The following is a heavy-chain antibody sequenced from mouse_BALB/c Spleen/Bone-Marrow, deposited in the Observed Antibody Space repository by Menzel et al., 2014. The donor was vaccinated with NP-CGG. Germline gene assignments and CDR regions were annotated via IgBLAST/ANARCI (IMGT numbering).Heavy chain of an antibody. CDR3: ARGGHDFSLDY. CDR2: IDTSDSYI. J-gene: IGHJ4*01. D-gene: IGHD2-4*01. V-gene: IGHV1-69*01. CDR1: GYTFTDKW. Sequence: QVQLKQSGAEFVMPGASVKMSCKASGYTFTDKWMHWVKQRPGQGLEWIRAIDTSDSYINYNQKFKGKASLTVDASSSTAYMHLSSLTSDDSAVYYCARGGHDFSLDYWGQGTSVIVSS.